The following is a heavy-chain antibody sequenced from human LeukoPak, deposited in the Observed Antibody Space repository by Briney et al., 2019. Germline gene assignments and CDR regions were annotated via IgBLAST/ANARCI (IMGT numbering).Heavy chain of an antibody. J-gene: IGHJ4*02. D-gene: IGHD3-10*01. CDR1: GLTHRSYA. Sequence: PGDSLRHPRAPSGLTHRSYAVRWLRHARGKGLEWGSGISGCGGSTHYADSVKGRLTICRDNETQTPHLQMNSLRAQDPVVYCFEKDRGVAVPRNKVGFDCWGQGILVTVSS. CDR3: EKDRGVAVPRNKVGFDC. CDR2: ISGCGGST. V-gene: IGHV3-23*01.